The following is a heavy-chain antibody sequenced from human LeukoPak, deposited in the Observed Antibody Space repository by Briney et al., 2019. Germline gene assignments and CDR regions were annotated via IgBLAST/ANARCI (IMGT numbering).Heavy chain of an antibody. CDR3: ARAYCSGGSCPVDY. Sequence: SETLSLTCTVSGGSISNGSYYWSWIRQPAGKGLEWIGRIYTSGSTNYNPSLKSRVTISVDTSKNQFSLKLSSVTAADTAVYYCARAYCSGGSCPVDYWGQGTLVTVSS. V-gene: IGHV4-61*02. CDR1: GGSISNGSYY. J-gene: IGHJ4*02. CDR2: IYTSGST. D-gene: IGHD2-15*01.